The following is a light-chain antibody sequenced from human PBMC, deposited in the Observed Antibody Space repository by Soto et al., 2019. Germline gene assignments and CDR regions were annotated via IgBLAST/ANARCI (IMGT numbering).Light chain of an antibody. CDR3: QQYGSSPVT. Sequence: ELVLTQSHGTLSLSPGERATLSCRASQSVSSSYLAWYQQKPGQAPRLLIYGASSRATGIPDRFSGSGSGTDFTLTISRLEPEDFAVYYCQQYGSSPVTFGQGAKVDIK. CDR1: QSVSSSY. J-gene: IGKJ1*01. CDR2: GAS. V-gene: IGKV3-20*01.